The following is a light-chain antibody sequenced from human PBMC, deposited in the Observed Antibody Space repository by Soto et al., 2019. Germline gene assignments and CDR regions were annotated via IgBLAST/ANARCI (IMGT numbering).Light chain of an antibody. Sequence: EIVMTQSPATLSVSPGGRATLSCRASQSISDTLAWYQQKPGQAPRLLIYSASSRATGFPARFSGSGSGTDFTLTISSLQSEDFAVYYCQQYNNWPFTFGEGTKVDIK. CDR2: SAS. CDR1: QSISDT. V-gene: IGKV3-15*01. CDR3: QQYNNWPFT. J-gene: IGKJ4*02.